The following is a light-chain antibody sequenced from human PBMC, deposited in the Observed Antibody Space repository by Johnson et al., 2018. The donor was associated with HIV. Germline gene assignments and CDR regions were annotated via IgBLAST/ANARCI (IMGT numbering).Light chain of an antibody. V-gene: IGLV1-51*01. J-gene: IGLJ1*01. CDR2: DNN. Sequence: HSVLTQPPSVSAAPGQKVTISCSGSSSNIGNNYVSWYQQLPGRAPKLLIYDNNKRPSGIPARFSGSKSGTSATLDITGLQTGDEADYYCATWDNSLSAYVFGTGTKVTVL. CDR1: SSNIGNNY. CDR3: ATWDNSLSAYV.